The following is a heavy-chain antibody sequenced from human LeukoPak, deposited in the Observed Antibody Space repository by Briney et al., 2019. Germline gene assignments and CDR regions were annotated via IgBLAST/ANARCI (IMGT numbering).Heavy chain of an antibody. CDR1: GGSVSSGSYS. CDR2: IYPRGST. D-gene: IGHD7-27*01. V-gene: IGHV4-30-2*01. CDR3: ARFSPRAMGNYLDF. J-gene: IGHJ4*02. Sequence: ASQTLSLTCAVSGGSVSSGSYSWSWIRQPPGKGLEWIGYIYPRGSTYYNPSLKSRVILSLDKSANQFSLNLSSVTAADTAVYYCARFSPRAMGNYLDFWGQGTLVTVSS.